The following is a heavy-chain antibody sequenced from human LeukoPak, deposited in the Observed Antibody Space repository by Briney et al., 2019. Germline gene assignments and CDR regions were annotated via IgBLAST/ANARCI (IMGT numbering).Heavy chain of an antibody. Sequence: GGSLRLSCAASGFNVTSNYMSWVRQAPGKGLEWVSVIYSGGSTYYADSVKGRFTISRDNSKNTLYLQMNSLRAEDTAVYYCARARSSLVGACFDYWGQGTLVTVSS. V-gene: IGHV3-53*01. D-gene: IGHD1-26*01. CDR3: ARARSSLVGACFDY. CDR2: IYSGGST. CDR1: GFNVTSNY. J-gene: IGHJ4*02.